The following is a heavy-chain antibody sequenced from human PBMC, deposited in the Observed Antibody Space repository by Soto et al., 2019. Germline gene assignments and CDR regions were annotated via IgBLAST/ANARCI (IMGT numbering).Heavy chain of an antibody. J-gene: IGHJ4*02. CDR3: ARDPAPYYYDSSGPLDY. D-gene: IGHD3-22*01. Sequence: QVQLVESGGGVVQPGRSLRLSCAASGFTFSSYAMHWVRQAPGKGLEWVAVISYDGSNKYYADSVKGRFTISRDNSNNTLYLQMNSLRAEDTAVYYCARDPAPYYYDSSGPLDYWGQGTLVTVSS. V-gene: IGHV3-30-3*01. CDR2: ISYDGSNK. CDR1: GFTFSSYA.